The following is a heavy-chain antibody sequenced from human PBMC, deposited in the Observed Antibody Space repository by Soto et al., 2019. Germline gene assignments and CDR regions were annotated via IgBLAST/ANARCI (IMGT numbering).Heavy chain of an antibody. CDR3: ARQNIVGANLIDY. Sequence: SETLSLTCTVSGGSISSSSYYWGWIRQPPGKGLEWIGSIYYSGSTYYNPSLKSRVTISVDTSKNQFSLKLSSVTAADTAVYYCARQNIVGANLIDYWGQGTLVTVSS. V-gene: IGHV4-39*01. CDR1: GGSISSSSYY. D-gene: IGHD1-26*01. CDR2: IYYSGST. J-gene: IGHJ4*02.